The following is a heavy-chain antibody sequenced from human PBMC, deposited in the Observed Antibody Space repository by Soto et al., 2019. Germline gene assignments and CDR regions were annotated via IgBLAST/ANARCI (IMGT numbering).Heavy chain of an antibody. J-gene: IGHJ3*02. D-gene: IGHD2-15*01. CDR1: GFTFSSYA. V-gene: IGHV3-23*01. CDR2: IIGSGVST. CDR3: ANHCSGGSCYPVIAFDI. Sequence: GWSLRLSCAASGFTFSSYAMSWVRQAPGKGLEWVSAIIGSGVSTYYAVSVKGRFTISRDNSKNMLYLQMNSLRAEDTAVYYCANHCSGGSCYPVIAFDIWGQGTMVTVSS.